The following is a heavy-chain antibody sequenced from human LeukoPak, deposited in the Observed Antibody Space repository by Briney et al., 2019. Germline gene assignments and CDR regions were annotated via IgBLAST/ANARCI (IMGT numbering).Heavy chain of an antibody. D-gene: IGHD5-18*01. CDR3: ARDQMTDMVLGIFDY. CDR1: GFSLTNYGMC. J-gene: IGHJ4*02. Sequence: SGPTLVNATQTLTLTCSFSGFSLTNYGMCVSWIRQSPGKPLEWLARIDWDGDEWFTTSLKTRLSISKDTSKNQVVLTMTNMDPADTATYYCARDQMTDMVLGIFDYWGQGTLVTVSS. V-gene: IGHV2-70*11. CDR2: IDWDGDE.